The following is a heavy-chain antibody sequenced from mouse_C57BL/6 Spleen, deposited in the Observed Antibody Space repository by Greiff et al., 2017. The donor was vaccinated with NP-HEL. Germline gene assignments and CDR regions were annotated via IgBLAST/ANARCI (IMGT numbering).Heavy chain of an antibody. Sequence: VQLQQSGAELVRPGTSVKMSCKASGYTFTNYWIGWAKQRPGHGLEWIGDIYPGGGYTNYNEKFKGKATLTADKSSSTAYMQFSSLTSEDSAIYYCANDGYDGGFAYWGQGTLVTVSA. CDR1: GYTFTNYW. D-gene: IGHD2-2*01. J-gene: IGHJ3*01. CDR3: ANDGYDGGFAY. CDR2: IYPGGGYT. V-gene: IGHV1-63*01.